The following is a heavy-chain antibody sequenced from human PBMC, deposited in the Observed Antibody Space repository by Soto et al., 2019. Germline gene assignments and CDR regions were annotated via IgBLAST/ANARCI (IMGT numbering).Heavy chain of an antibody. Sequence: PSETLSLTCAVSGGSISSSNWWSCFRQPPGKGLEWIGEIYHSGSTNYNPSLKSRVTISVDKSKNQFSLKLSSVTAADTAVYYCAKGSSWYNWFDPWGQGTLVTVSS. CDR2: IYHSGST. D-gene: IGHD6-13*01. J-gene: IGHJ5*02. V-gene: IGHV4-4*02. CDR3: AKGSSWYNWFDP. CDR1: GGSISSSNW.